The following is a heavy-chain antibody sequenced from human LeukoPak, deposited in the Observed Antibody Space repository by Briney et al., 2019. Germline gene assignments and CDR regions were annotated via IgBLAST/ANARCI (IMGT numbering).Heavy chain of an antibody. CDR1: GGSISSNY. CDR3: ARFLVGTSTQSFDY. CDR2: IHYSGST. D-gene: IGHD1-26*01. J-gene: IGHJ4*02. V-gene: IGHV4-59*01. Sequence: SSETLSLSCTVSGGSISSNYWSWIRQPPGKGLEWIGYIHYSGSTNYNPSLKSRVTISVDTSKNQFSLELSSVTAADTAVYYCARFLVGTSTQSFDYWGQGTLVTVSS.